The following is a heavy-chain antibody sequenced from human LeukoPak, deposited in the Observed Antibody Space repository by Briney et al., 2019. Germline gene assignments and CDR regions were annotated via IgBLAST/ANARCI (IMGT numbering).Heavy chain of an antibody. CDR3: ARDSGFSGTQRGEY. CDR2: ISYDGSNH. Sequence: PGGSLRLSCAASGFTFSSYVMHWVRQAPGKGLEWVAIISYDGSNHYYADSVKGRFTISRDNSKNNVYLQMYSLRVEDTAFYYCARDSGFSGTQRGEYWGQGTLVTVSS. CDR1: GFTFSSYV. J-gene: IGHJ4*02. V-gene: IGHV3-30*04. D-gene: IGHD3/OR15-3a*01.